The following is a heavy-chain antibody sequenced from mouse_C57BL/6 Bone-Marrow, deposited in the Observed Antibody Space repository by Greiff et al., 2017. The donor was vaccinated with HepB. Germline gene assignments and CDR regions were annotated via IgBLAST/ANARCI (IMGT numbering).Heavy chain of an antibody. J-gene: IGHJ2*01. D-gene: IGHD1-1*02. CDR3: ARWGSYGVFDY. CDR1: GYTFTSYG. CDR2: IYIGNGYT. Sequence: EVQLQQSGAELVRPGSSVKMSCKTSGYTFTSYGINWVKQRPGQGLEWIGYIYIGNGYTEYNAKFKGKATLTSDTSSSTAYMQLSSLTSEDSAIYFCARWGSYGVFDYGGQGTTLTVSS. V-gene: IGHV1-58*01.